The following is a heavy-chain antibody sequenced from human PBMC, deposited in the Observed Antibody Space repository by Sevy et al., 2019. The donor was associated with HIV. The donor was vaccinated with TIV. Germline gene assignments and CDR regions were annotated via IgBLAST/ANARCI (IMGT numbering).Heavy chain of an antibody. V-gene: IGHV3-30-3*01. D-gene: IGHD3-3*01. CDR1: GFTFSSYA. CDR2: ISYDGSNK. CDR3: ARGEITIFGVYYYYGMDV. J-gene: IGHJ6*02. Sequence: GGSLRLSCAASGFTFSSYAMHWVRQAPGKGLEWVAVISYDGSNKYYADSVKGRFTISRDNSKNTLDLQMNSLRAEDTAVYYWARGEITIFGVYYYYGMDVWGQGTTVTVSS.